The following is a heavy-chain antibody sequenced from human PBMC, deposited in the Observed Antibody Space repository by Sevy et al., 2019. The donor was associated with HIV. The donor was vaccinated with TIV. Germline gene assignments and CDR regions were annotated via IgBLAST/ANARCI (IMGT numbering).Heavy chain of an antibody. V-gene: IGHV1-69*13. D-gene: IGHD6-19*01. CDR1: GGTFSTYG. Sequence: ASVKVSCKASGGTFSTYGISWVRQAPGQGPEWMGGIIPILGTVNYAQKFQGRVTITADESTKTAYMELSSLRSEDTAVYYCARGGGNGLYYFDYWGQETLVTVS. CDR2: IIPILGTV. CDR3: ARGGGNGLYYFDY. J-gene: IGHJ4*02.